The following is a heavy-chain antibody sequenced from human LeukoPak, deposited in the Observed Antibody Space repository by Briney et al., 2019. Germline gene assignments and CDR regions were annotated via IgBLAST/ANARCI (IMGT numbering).Heavy chain of an antibody. CDR3: ARGFSMAP. V-gene: IGHV3-48*03. J-gene: IGHJ5*02. CDR2: ISSSGNTT. Sequence: GGSLRLSCAASGFTFSSNEMNWVRQTPGKGLEWVSYISSSGNTTYYADSVKGRFTISRDNAKNSLYLQMNSLRAEDTAVYYCARGFSMAPWGQGTLVTVSS. D-gene: IGHD2/OR15-2a*01. CDR1: GFTFSSNE.